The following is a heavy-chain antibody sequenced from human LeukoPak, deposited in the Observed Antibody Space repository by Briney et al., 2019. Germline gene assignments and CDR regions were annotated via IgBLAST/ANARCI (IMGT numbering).Heavy chain of an antibody. V-gene: IGHV3-23*01. CDR3: AKGVYTSSWYNCFDP. J-gene: IGHJ5*02. CDR2: ISGSGGST. CDR1: GFTFSSFA. Sequence: PGGSLRLSCAASGFTFSSFAMSWVRQAPGKGLEWVSAISGSGGSTYYADSVKGRFTISRDNSKNTLYLQMNSLRAEDTAVYYCAKGVYTSSWYNCFDPWGQGTLVTVSS. D-gene: IGHD6-13*01.